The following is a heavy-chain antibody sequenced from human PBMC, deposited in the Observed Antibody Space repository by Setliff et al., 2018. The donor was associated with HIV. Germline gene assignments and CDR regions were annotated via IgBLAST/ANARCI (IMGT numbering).Heavy chain of an antibody. J-gene: IGHJ4*02. CDR2: ISGRGAST. Sequence: PGGSLRLSCVASGFTFREKAMTWVRQPPGKGLEWVSGISGRGASTYYADAARDRFTISRDDSRDTVFLEMTSLGAEDTAVYYCAKAMGHLPYFFDSWGQGTLVTV. CDR3: AKAMGHLPYFFDS. V-gene: IGHV3-23*01. CDR1: GFTFREKA.